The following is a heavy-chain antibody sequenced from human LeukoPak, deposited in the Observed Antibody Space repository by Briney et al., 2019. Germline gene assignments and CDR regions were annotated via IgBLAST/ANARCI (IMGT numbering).Heavy chain of an antibody. J-gene: IGHJ3*02. CDR3: ASWSPYSAFDI. Sequence: SETLSLTCAVYGGSFSGDYWSWIRQPPGKGLEWIGQINHSGSTNYNPTLKSRVTISLDTSKNQFSLKLRSVTAADTAVYYCASWSPYSAFDIWGQGTMVTVSS. V-gene: IGHV4-34*01. CDR2: INHSGST. D-gene: IGHD5-12*01. CDR1: GGSFSGDY.